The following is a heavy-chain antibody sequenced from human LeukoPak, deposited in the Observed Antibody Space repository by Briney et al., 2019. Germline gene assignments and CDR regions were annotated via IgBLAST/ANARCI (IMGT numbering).Heavy chain of an antibody. CDR1: GFTFSIYA. V-gene: IGHV3-23*01. D-gene: IGHD4-23*01. CDR2: ITSTTSST. J-gene: IGHJ3*01. Sequence: GGSLRLSCAASGFTFSIYAMHWVRQAPGKGLEWVSTITSTTSSTSYADSVKGRFTISRDNSKKTLYLQMNSLRAEDTAMYYCAKDPNGDYVGAFDFWGQGTLVTVSS. CDR3: AKDPNGDYVGAFDF.